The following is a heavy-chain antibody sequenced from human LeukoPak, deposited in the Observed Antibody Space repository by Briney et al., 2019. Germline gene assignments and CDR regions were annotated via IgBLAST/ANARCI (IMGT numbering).Heavy chain of an antibody. V-gene: IGHV3-13*04. CDR2: ISSSGDT. D-gene: IGHD5-12*01. Sequence: GGSLRLSCAASGFTFRKFYMHWVRQATGKGLEWVSGISSSGDTFYQDSVKGRFTISRENGENSLFLQLNSLRTGDTAVYYCVRALYNSGQFDPWGQGTLVTVSS. J-gene: IGHJ5*02. CDR1: GFTFRKFY. CDR3: VRALYNSGQFDP.